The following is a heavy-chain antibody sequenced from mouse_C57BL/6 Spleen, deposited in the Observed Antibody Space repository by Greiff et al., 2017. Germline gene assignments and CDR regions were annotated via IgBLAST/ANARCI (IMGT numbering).Heavy chain of an antibody. CDR1: GFTFTDYY. V-gene: IGHV7-3*01. J-gene: IGHJ2*01. Sequence: EVQLQESGGGLVQPGGSLSLSCAASGFTFTDYYMSWVRQPPGKALEWLGFIRNKANGYTTEYSASVKGRFTISRDNSQSILDLQMNALRAEDSATYYFARYSWRWYFDYWGQGTTLTVSS. CDR2: IRNKANGYTT. D-gene: IGHD1-1*02. CDR3: ARYSWRWYFDY.